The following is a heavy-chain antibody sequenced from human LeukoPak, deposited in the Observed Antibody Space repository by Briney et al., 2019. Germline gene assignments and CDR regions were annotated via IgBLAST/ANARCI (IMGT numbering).Heavy chain of an antibody. Sequence: PSKTLSLTCTVSGGSISSSSYYWGWIRQPPGKGLEWIGSIYYSGSTYYNPSLKSRVTISVDTSKNQFSLKLSSVTAADTAVYYCAASGPAGVYWFDPWGQGTLVTVSS. D-gene: IGHD3-10*01. V-gene: IGHV4-39*01. CDR2: IYYSGST. CDR3: AASGPAGVYWFDP. CDR1: GGSISSSSYY. J-gene: IGHJ5*02.